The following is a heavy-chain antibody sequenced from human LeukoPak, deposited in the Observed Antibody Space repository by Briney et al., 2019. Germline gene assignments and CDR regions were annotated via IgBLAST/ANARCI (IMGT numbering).Heavy chain of an antibody. CDR3: ARGEEQWLVRRGIYYYYYMDV. CDR2: ISSSSSIT. J-gene: IGHJ6*03. D-gene: IGHD6-19*01. V-gene: IGHV3-48*01. CDR1: GFTFNSYS. Sequence: GGSLRLSCAASGFTFNSYSMNWVRQAPGKGLEWVSFISSSSSITYDADSVKGRFTIYRDNAKNSLYLQMNSLRVEDTAVYYCARGEEQWLVRRGIYYYYYMDVWGKGTTVTVSS.